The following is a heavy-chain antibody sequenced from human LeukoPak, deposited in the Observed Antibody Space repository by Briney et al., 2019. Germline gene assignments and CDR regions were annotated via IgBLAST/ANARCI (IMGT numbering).Heavy chain of an antibody. V-gene: IGHV4-39*07. D-gene: IGHD3-9*01. CDR1: GGSISSSSYY. CDR2: INHSGST. CDR3: ARARYRWPRYFDL. J-gene: IGHJ2*01. Sequence: PSETLSLTCTVSGGSISSSSYYWGWIRQPPGKGLEWIGEINHSGSTNYNPSLKSRVTISVDTSKNQFSLKLSSVTAADTAVYYCARARYRWPRYFDLWGRGTLVTVSS.